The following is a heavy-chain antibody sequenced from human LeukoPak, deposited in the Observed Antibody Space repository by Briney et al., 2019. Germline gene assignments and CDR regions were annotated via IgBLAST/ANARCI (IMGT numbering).Heavy chain of an antibody. Sequence: GESLKISCKGSGYGFTSYWIGWVRQMPGKGLEWMGIIYPGDSDTRYSPSFQGQVTISADKSISTAYLQWSSLKASDTAMYHCARHLGLYGGWFDPWGQGTLVTVSS. D-gene: IGHD2-2*02. CDR2: IYPGDSDT. CDR3: ARHLGLYGGWFDP. CDR1: GYGFTSYW. V-gene: IGHV5-51*01. J-gene: IGHJ5*02.